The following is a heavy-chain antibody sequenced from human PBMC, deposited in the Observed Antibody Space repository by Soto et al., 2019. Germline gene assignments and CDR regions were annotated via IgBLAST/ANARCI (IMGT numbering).Heavy chain of an antibody. CDR3: ARDNLDPLAPHFDY. Sequence: SVKFSCKASGYTFTSYGISWVRQAPGQGLEWMGWISAYNGNTNYAQKLQGRVTMTTDTSTSTAYMELRSLRSDDTAVYYCARDNLDPLAPHFDYWGQGTLVTVSS. V-gene: IGHV1-18*01. J-gene: IGHJ4*02. CDR2: ISAYNGNT. CDR1: GYTFTSYG.